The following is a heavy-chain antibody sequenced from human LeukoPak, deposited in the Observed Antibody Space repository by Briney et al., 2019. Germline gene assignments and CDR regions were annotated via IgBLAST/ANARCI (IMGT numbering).Heavy chain of an antibody. CDR3: ARDTSTHPYYDFWSGYYTHDAFDI. Sequence: ASVKVSCKASGYTFTGYYMHWVRQAPGQGLEWMGWINPNSGGTNYAQKFQGRVTMTRDTSISTAYMELSRLRSDDTAVYYCARDTSTHPYYDFWSGYYTHDAFDIWGQGTMVTVSS. V-gene: IGHV1-2*02. CDR2: INPNSGGT. D-gene: IGHD3-3*01. J-gene: IGHJ3*02. CDR1: GYTFTGYY.